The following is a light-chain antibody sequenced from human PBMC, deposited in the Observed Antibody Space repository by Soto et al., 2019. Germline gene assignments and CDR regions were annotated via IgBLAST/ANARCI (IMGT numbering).Light chain of an antibody. CDR1: QVIGTY. CDR2: EAS. Sequence: DIRMTQSPSPLSASVGDRVTITCQATQVIGTYLNWYQQKPGKAPKLLIYEASNLETGVPSRFSGSGSGTEFTFTIISLQPEDAATYYCQQYFDVPLTSGGGTKVDIK. CDR3: QQYFDVPLT. V-gene: IGKV1-33*01. J-gene: IGKJ4*01.